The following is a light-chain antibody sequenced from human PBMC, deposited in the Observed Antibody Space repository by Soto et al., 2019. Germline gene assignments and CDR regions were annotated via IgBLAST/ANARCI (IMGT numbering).Light chain of an antibody. CDR2: DVS. CDR1: NSDVGGYNF. CDR3: SSYTSSSIPYV. J-gene: IGLJ1*01. V-gene: IGLV2-14*01. Sequence: QSALTQPASVSGSPGQSITISCTGTNSDVGGYNFVSWYQQHPGKAPKLMIYDVSNRPSGVSNRFSGSKSGNTASLNISGLXXEDEADYYCSSYTSSSIPYVFGIGTKLTVL.